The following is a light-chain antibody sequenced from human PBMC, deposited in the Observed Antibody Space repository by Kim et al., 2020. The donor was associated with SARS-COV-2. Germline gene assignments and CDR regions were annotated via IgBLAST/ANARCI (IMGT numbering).Light chain of an antibody. V-gene: IGKV3-20*01. CDR1: QSLRTS. Sequence: PGESATLSCRANQSLRTSLAWYRQRPGQAPRLLIYDASRRATAIPDRFSGSGSGTDFTLTISSLAPEDFAVYYCQHYGSSLTFGGGTKLAI. CDR2: DAS. J-gene: IGKJ4*01. CDR3: QHYGSSLT.